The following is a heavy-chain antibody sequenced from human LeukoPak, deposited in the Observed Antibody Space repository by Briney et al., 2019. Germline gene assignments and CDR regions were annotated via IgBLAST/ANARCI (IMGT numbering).Heavy chain of an antibody. CDR1: GGSISSYY. Sequence: SETLSLTCTVSGGSISSYYWSWIRQPPGKGLEWIGSIYHSGSTYYNPSLKSRVTISVDTSKNQFSLKLSSVTAADTAVYYCAGDFPVYSSSWAPFDYWGQGTLVTVSS. CDR3: AGDFPVYSSSWAPFDY. CDR2: IYHSGST. D-gene: IGHD6-13*01. J-gene: IGHJ4*02. V-gene: IGHV4-38-2*02.